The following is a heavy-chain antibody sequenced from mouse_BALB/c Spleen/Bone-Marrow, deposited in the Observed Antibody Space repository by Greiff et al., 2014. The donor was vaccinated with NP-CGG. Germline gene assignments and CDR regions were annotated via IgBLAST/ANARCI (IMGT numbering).Heavy chain of an antibody. V-gene: IGHV14-3*02. CDR2: IDPANGNT. D-gene: IGHD1-2*01. CDR3: AEITTAAYYVMDY. Sequence: VQLKESGAELVKPGASVKLSCTASGFNIKDTYIHRVKQRPEQGLEWIGRIDPANGNTKYDPKFQGKATITADTSSNTAYLQLSSLTSEDTAVYYCAEITTAAYYVMDYWGQGTSVTVSS. CDR1: GFNIKDTY. J-gene: IGHJ4*01.